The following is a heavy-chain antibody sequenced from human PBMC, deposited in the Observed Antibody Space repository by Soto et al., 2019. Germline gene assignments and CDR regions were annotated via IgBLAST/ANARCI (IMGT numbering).Heavy chain of an antibody. Sequence: SETLSLTCAVSGGSMSSGGYSWGWIRQPPGKGLEWIGYIYHNGSPYYNPSLKSRVTISVDRSKNQSSLKLSSATAADTAVYYCARVPDVWGQGTTVTVSS. CDR3: ARVPDV. CDR1: GGSMSSGGYS. CDR2: IYHNGSP. J-gene: IGHJ6*02. V-gene: IGHV4-30-2*01.